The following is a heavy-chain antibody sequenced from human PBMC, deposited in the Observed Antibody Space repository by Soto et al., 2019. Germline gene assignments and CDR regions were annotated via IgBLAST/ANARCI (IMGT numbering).Heavy chain of an antibody. Sequence: QVQLVQSGDEMKKPGASVRVSCKASGYIFVNYGSAWVRQAPGQGLEWMGWISPYTGDTHSASKVQGRLTMTTDTSTSTAYMDLGSLTSDDTAVYYCAMVDNYVTPPPQDVWGQGTTVTVSS. CDR1: GYIFVNYG. D-gene: IGHD3-16*01. V-gene: IGHV1-18*01. J-gene: IGHJ6*02. CDR3: AMVDNYVTPPPQDV. CDR2: ISPYTGDT.